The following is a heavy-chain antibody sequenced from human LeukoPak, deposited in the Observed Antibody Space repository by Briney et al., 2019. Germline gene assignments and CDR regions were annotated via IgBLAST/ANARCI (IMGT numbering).Heavy chain of an antibody. CDR1: GGTFSSYA. D-gene: IGHD3-3*01. V-gene: IGHV1-69*05. J-gene: IGHJ4*02. CDR3: AIHTVRFLEWDGFDY. Sequence: SVKVSCKASGGTFSSYASSWVRQAPGQGLEWMGGIIPIFGTANYAQKFQGRVTITTDESTSTAFMELSSLRSEDTAVYYCAIHTVRFLEWDGFDYWGQGTLVTVSS. CDR2: IIPIFGTA.